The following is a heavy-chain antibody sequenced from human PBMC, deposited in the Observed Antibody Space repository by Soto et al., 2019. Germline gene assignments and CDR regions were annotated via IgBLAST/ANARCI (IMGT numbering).Heavy chain of an antibody. Sequence: EVQLLESGGGLVQPGGSLRLSCAASGFTFSSYAMRWVRQAPGKGLEWVSAISGSGGSTYYADSVKGRFTISRDNSKNTVYLQMNGLRGEDTAVYYWARRGSGSYYDYWGQGTLVTVSS. CDR1: GFTFSSYA. CDR2: ISGSGGST. V-gene: IGHV3-23*01. J-gene: IGHJ4*02. D-gene: IGHD1-26*01. CDR3: ARRGSGSYYDY.